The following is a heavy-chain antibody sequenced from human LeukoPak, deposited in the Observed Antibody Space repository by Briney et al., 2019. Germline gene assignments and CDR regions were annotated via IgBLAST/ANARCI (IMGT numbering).Heavy chain of an antibody. D-gene: IGHD3-16*02. CDR2: IHYDGSSK. J-gene: IGHJ4*02. CDR1: GFSFIDFA. V-gene: IGHV3-30*02. CDR3: AQLRLGELSTVDY. Sequence: GGSLRLSCSASGFSFIDFAMHWVRQAPGKGLEWVAYIHYDGSSKYYAGSVKGRFTISRDNSKNILYLQMNSLRAEDTAMYYCAQLRLGELSTVDYWGQGTLVTVSS.